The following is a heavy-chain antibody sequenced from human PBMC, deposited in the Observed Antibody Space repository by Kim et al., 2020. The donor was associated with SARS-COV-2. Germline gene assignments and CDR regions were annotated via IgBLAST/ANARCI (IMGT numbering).Heavy chain of an antibody. CDR1: GFTFTSSA. CDR2: IFVGSGNT. D-gene: IGHD3-22*01. Sequence: SVKVSCKASGFTFTSSAMQWVRQARGQRLEWIGWIFVGSGNTNYAQKFQERVTITRDMSTSTAYMELSSLRSEDTAVYYCAAGRAYDSSGYSTTDYYYYGMDVWGQGTTVTVSS. J-gene: IGHJ6*02. CDR3: AAGRAYDSSGYSTTDYYYYGMDV. V-gene: IGHV1-58*02.